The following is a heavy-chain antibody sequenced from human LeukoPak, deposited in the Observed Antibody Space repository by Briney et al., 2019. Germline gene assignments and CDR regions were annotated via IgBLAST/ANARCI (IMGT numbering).Heavy chain of an antibody. J-gene: IGHJ4*02. D-gene: IGHD6-19*01. CDR2: IYHSGST. Sequence: SETLSLTCTVSGYSISSGYYWGWIRQPPGKGLEWIGSIYHSGSTYYNPSLKSRVTISVDTSKNQFSLKLSSVTAADTAVYYCARISVAVGRSLDYWGQGTLVTVSS. CDR3: ARISVAVGRSLDY. V-gene: IGHV4-38-2*02. CDR1: GYSISSGYY.